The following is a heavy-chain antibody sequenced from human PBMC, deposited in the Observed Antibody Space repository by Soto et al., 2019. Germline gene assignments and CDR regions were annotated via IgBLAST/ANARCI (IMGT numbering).Heavy chain of an antibody. CDR2: IRSKAYGGTT. V-gene: IGHV3-49*03. D-gene: IGHD5-18*01. CDR3: TRVGGYSYGYGASYFGMDV. Sequence: GGSLRLSCAASGFTFSDYYMTWIRQAPGKGLEWVGFIRSKAYGGTTEYAASVKGRFTISRDDSKSIAYLQMDSLKTEETAVYYCTRVGGYSYGYGASYFGMDVWGQGTTVTV. CDR1: GFTFSDYY. J-gene: IGHJ6*02.